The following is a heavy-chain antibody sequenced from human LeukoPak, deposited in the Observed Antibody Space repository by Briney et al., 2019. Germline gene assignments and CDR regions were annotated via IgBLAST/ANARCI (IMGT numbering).Heavy chain of an antibody. CDR1: GFTFSSYA. J-gene: IGHJ4*02. Sequence: PGGSLRLSCAASGFTFSSYAMSWVRQAPGKGLEWVSAISGSGGSTYYADFVKGRFTISRDNSKNTVYLQMNSLRAEDTAVYFCARRYNSYYFDYWGQGTLVTVSS. CDR3: ARRYNSYYFDY. V-gene: IGHV3-23*01. D-gene: IGHD1-20*01. CDR2: ISGSGGST.